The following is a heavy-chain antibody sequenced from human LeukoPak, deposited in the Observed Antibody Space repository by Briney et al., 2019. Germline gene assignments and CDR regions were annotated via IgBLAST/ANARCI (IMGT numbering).Heavy chain of an antibody. J-gene: IGHJ4*02. CDR1: GGSVSSYY. Sequence: SETLSLTCAVSGGSVSSYYWSWIRQSPGKGLEWIGYIYYSGKTNYNPSLKSRVTISVDTPKNQFSLRLSSVTAADTAVYFCARHYVSGMTAKRFLHYWGQGTLVTVSS. D-gene: IGHD2-21*02. CDR3: ARHYVSGMTAKRFLHY. CDR2: IYYSGKT. V-gene: IGHV4-59*08.